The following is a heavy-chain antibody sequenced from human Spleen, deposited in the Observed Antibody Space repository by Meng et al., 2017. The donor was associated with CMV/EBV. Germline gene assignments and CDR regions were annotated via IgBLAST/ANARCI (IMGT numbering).Heavy chain of an antibody. J-gene: IGHJ4*02. CDR3: AKDGGHSGRHADY. CDR1: GFILSNYA. CDR2: IYSGSSSR. Sequence: GESLKISCAASGFILSNYAMSWVRQAPGKGLEWVSVIYSGSSSRYYADSVKGRFTISRDNSKITVYLQMNSLRAEDTAVYYCAKDGGHSGRHADYWGQGMLVTVSS. D-gene: IGHD1-26*01. V-gene: IGHV3-23*03.